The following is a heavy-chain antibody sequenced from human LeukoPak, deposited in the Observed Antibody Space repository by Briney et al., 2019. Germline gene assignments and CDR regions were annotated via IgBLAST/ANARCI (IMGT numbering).Heavy chain of an antibody. CDR1: GYTFTGYY. CDR3: AKDSKRWKTYYYASGSYHFDY. D-gene: IGHD3-10*01. Sequence: SCKASGYTFTGYYMHWVRQAPGKGLEWVAFIRFDGSNKYYADSVKGRFTISRDNSKNTLYLQMNSLRPEDTAVYYCAKDSKRWKTYYYASGSYHFDYWGQGTLVTVSS. V-gene: IGHV3-30*02. CDR2: IRFDGSNK. J-gene: IGHJ4*02.